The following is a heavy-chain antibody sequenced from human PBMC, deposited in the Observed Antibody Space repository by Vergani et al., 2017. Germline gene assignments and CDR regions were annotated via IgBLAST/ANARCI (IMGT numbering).Heavy chain of an antibody. J-gene: IGHJ5*02. CDR1: GGTFSSYT. Sequence: QVQLVQSGAEVKKPGSSVKVSCKASGGTFSSYTISWVRQAPGQGLEWMGRIIPILGIANYAQKFQGRVTITADKSTSTAYMELSSLRSEDTDVYYCARASGGLLQNWFDPWGQGTLVTVSS. V-gene: IGHV1-69*02. D-gene: IGHD3-10*01. CDR2: IIPILGIA. CDR3: ARASGGLLQNWFDP.